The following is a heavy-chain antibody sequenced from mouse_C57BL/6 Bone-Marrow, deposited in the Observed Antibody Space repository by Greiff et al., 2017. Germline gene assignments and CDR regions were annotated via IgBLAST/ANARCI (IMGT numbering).Heavy chain of an antibody. Sequence: QVQLQQSGAELVKPGASVKLSCKASGYTFTSYWMHWVKQRPGQGLEWIGMIHPNSGSTNYNEKFKSKATLTVDKSSSTAYMQLSSLTSEDSAVYYCARRGYYGNPFAYWGQGTLVTVSA. J-gene: IGHJ3*01. D-gene: IGHD2-1*01. CDR2: IHPNSGST. V-gene: IGHV1-64*01. CDR3: ARRGYYGNPFAY. CDR1: GYTFTSYW.